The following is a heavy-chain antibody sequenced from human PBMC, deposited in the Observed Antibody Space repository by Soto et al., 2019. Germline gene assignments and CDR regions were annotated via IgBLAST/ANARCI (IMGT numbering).Heavy chain of an antibody. CDR3: VKDVIGYCSAGNCFPDSYFDY. CDR1: GFTFDDYA. Sequence: PWGSLSLSCAPSGFTFDDYAMHWVRQAPGKGLEGVSGISWNSGTKGYADSVKGRFTISRDNAKNSLYLQMSGLRAEDTAFYYCVKDVIGYCSAGNCFPDSYFDYWGQGALVTVSS. J-gene: IGHJ4*02. V-gene: IGHV3-9*01. D-gene: IGHD2-15*01. CDR2: ISWNSGTK.